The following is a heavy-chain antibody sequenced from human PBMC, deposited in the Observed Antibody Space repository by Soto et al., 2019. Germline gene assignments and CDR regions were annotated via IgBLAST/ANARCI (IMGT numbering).Heavy chain of an antibody. CDR1: GASISSRNYY. CDR2: IFSSGRT. D-gene: IGHD4-17*01. Sequence: SETLSLTCNVSGASISSRNYYWGWIRQSPGKGLGGFGSIFSSGRTCYDPSLKSRITISILTSQHQFSLTLTSVTAADTAVYYCVRHPRITVPPQHDYYFDTVGPGNLVPVSS. V-gene: IGHV4-39*01. CDR3: VRHPRITVPPQHDYYFDT. J-gene: IGHJ4*02.